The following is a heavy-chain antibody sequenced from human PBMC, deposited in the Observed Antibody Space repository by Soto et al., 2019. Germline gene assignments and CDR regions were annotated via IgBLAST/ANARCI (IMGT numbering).Heavy chain of an antibody. Sequence: GGSLRLSCATSGFTFSSYAMHWVRQAPGKGLEWVAFISYDGSNKYYADSVQGRFTISRDNPKNALFLQMNSLRGEDTALYHCAKEESSGSFDYWGPGTLVTVSS. J-gene: IGHJ4*02. CDR2: ISYDGSNK. D-gene: IGHD6-19*01. CDR3: AKEESSGSFDY. V-gene: IGHV3-30*18. CDR1: GFTFSSYA.